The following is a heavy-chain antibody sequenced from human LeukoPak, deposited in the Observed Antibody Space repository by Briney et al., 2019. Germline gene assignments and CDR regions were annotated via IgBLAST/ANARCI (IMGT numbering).Heavy chain of an antibody. V-gene: IGHV4-39*01. D-gene: IGHD5-18*01. J-gene: IGHJ5*02. CDR1: GFTFSSYW. CDR2: IYYSGST. Sequence: GSLRLSCAASGFTFSSYWMSWVRQPPGKGLEWIGSIYYSGSTYYNPSLKSRVTISVDTSKNQFSLKLSSVTAADTAVYYCARSGYSYGLRYNWFDPWGQGTLVTVSS. CDR3: ARSGYSYGLRYNWFDP.